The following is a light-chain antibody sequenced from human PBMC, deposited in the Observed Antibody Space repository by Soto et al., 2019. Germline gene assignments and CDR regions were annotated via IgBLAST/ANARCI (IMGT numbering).Light chain of an antibody. Sequence: DIVMTQSPDSLAVSLGERATINCKSSQSVLNSSNNKNYLAWYQQKPGQPPKLLIYWASTRESGVPDRFSGSGSGTDFTLTISRLQAEDVAVYYCQQYYSILRTFGQGTKVEIK. J-gene: IGKJ1*01. CDR1: QSVLNSSNNKNY. CDR3: QQYYSILRT. CDR2: WAS. V-gene: IGKV4-1*01.